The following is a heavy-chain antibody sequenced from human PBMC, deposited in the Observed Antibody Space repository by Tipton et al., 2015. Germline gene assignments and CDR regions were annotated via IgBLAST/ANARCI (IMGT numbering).Heavy chain of an antibody. D-gene: IGHD3-9*01. CDR1: GYTFSNHW. V-gene: IGHV5-51*01. CDR2: IHPSDSET. Sequence: QLVQSGGEVKKPGESLKISCKVSGYTFSNHWIGWVRQMPGKGLEWVGIIHPSDSETIYSPSFQGQVTISADRSTSTAYLQWSSLKASDTAVYYCARRLPYFEWSKVYYFDVWGQGSPVTVS. J-gene: IGHJ4*02. CDR3: ARRLPYFEWSKVYYFDV.